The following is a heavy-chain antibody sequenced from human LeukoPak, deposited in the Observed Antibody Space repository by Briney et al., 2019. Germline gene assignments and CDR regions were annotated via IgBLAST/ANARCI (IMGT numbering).Heavy chain of an antibody. D-gene: IGHD5-24*01. J-gene: IGHJ1*01. CDR1: GGSISSYY. CDR2: IYYSGST. Sequence: SETLSLTCTVSGGSISSYYWSWIRQPPGKGLEWIGYIYYSGSTNYNPSLKSRVTISVDTSKNQFSLKLSSVTAADTAVYYCARFQRFRDGYSTRSDGVRGYFQHWGQGTLVTVSS. V-gene: IGHV4-59*01. CDR3: ARFQRFRDGYSTRSDGVRGYFQH.